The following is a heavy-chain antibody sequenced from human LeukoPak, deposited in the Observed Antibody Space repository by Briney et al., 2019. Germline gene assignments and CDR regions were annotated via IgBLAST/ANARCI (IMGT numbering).Heavy chain of an antibody. CDR3: ATSPPHCSSTSCYSYYFDY. CDR1: GYTLTELS. V-gene: IGHV1-24*01. CDR2: FDPEDGET. D-gene: IGHD2-2*01. J-gene: IGHJ4*02. Sequence: ASVKVSCKVSGYTLTELSMHWVRQAPGKGLEWMGGFDPEDGETIYAQKFQGRVTMTEDTSTDTAYMELSSLRSEDTAVYYCATSPPHCSSTSCYSYYFDYWGQGTLVTVSS.